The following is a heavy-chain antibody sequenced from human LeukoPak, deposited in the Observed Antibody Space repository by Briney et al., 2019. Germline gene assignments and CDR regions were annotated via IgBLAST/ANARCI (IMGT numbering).Heavy chain of an antibody. CDR1: GFTFSSYG. Sequence: GGSLRLSCAASGFTFSSYGMSWVRQAPGKGLEWVSYISDSSDTMYYADSVKGRFTISRDNAKNSLYLQMNSLRAEDTAVYYCARAGCGWVLTPCDAFDIWGQGTMVTVSS. CDR2: ISDSSDTM. CDR3: ARAGCGWVLTPCDAFDI. J-gene: IGHJ3*02. D-gene: IGHD2-15*01. V-gene: IGHV3-48*01.